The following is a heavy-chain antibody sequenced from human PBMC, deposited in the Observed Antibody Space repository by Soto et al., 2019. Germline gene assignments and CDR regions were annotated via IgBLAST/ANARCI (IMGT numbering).Heavy chain of an antibody. Sequence: PSQTLSLTCAISGDRISSNNVGWNWIRQSPSRGLEWLGKIYYRSKWYNDYAESVKSRIDINADTSKNQISLQVNSVTPEDTAVYYCARFGSGRWFDYWGQGILVTVSP. D-gene: IGHD6-19*01. CDR1: GDRISSNNVG. V-gene: IGHV6-1*01. CDR3: ARFGSGRWFDY. CDR2: IYYRSKWYN. J-gene: IGHJ4*02.